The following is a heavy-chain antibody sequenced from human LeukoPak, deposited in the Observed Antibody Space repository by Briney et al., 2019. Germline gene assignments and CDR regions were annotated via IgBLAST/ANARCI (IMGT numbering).Heavy chain of an antibody. CDR3: ARGTAGALDY. D-gene: IGHD6-19*01. Sequence: GGSLRLSCAASGFTFSSYDIHWVRQAAGKGLEWVSAIGTAGDTFYSGSVKGRFTVSRENAKNSLYLQMNSLRAEDTAVYYRARGTAGALDYWAQGTLVTVSS. J-gene: IGHJ4*02. CDR2: IGTAGDT. CDR1: GFTFSSYD. V-gene: IGHV3-13*01.